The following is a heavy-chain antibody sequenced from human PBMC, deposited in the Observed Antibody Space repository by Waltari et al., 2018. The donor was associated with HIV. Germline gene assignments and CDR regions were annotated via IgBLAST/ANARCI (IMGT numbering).Heavy chain of an antibody. J-gene: IGHJ4*02. CDR3: VRDDPGYGPIDY. Sequence: LVESGGGVVKTGGSIRLTCEASGFELRHYSMNWGRQSPMRGLEWVASIRRGNNEKQYLDFVMGRFAISRDISESSVYLQMESLKEDDTATYFCVRDDPGYGPIDYWGQGTLVTV. V-gene: IGHV3-7*03. CDR2: IRRGNNEK. CDR1: GFELRHYS. D-gene: IGHD3-16*01.